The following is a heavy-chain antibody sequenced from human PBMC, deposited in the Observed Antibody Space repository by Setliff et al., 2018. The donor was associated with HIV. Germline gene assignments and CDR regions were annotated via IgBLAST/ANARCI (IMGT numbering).Heavy chain of an antibody. CDR2: IYSDGST. Sequence: GESLRLSCEASGFTVSSSYMAWVRQAPGKGLEWVSTIYSDGSTYHRDSVKGRFTLSRDNSKNTVYLQVGSLRPDDTAMYYCARSRPYNSALDYWGQGTLVTVSS. CDR3: ARSRPYNSALDY. D-gene: IGHD6-25*01. J-gene: IGHJ4*02. CDR1: GFTVSSSY. V-gene: IGHV3-66*02.